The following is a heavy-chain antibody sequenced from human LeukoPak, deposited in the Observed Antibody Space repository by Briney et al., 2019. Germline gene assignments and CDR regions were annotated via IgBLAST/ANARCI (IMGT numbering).Heavy chain of an antibody. J-gene: IGHJ5*02. Sequence: PSETLSLTCTVSGGSISSSSYYWGWIRQPPGKGLEWIGSIYYSGSTYYNPSLKSRVTISVDTSKNQFSLKLSSVTAADTAVYYCARGVVGGFSYGGKIDPWGQGTLVTVSS. CDR1: GGSISSSSYY. V-gene: IGHV4-39*01. D-gene: IGHD3-16*01. CDR2: IYYSGST. CDR3: ARGVVGGFSYGGKIDP.